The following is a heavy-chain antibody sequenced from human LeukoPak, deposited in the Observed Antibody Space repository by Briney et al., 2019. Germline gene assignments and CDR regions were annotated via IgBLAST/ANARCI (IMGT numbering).Heavy chain of an antibody. V-gene: IGHV3-21*01. CDR2: ISSSSSYI. CDR1: GFTFSSYS. D-gene: IGHD6-13*01. CDR3: ARGPRLERQLVPRVGDPDY. Sequence: GGSLRLSCAASGFTFSSYSMNWVRQAPGKGLEWVSSISSSSSYIYYADSVKGRFTISRDNAKNSLYLQMNSLRAEDTAVYYCARGPRLERQLVPRVGDPDYWGQGTLVTVSS. J-gene: IGHJ4*02.